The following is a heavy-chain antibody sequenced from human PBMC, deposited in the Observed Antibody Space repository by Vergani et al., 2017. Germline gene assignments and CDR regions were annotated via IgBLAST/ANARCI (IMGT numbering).Heavy chain of an antibody. D-gene: IGHD6-19*01. V-gene: IGHV1-2*02. J-gene: IGHJ4*02. Sequence: QVQLVQSGAEVKKPGASVKVSCKASGYTFTGYYMHWVRQAPGQGLEWMGWINPNSGGTNYAQKFQSRVTMTRDTSISTAYMELSRLRSDDTAVYYCAREWRGSGWSLYYFDYWGQGTLVTVSS. CDR3: AREWRGSGWSLYYFDY. CDR1: GYTFTGYY. CDR2: INPNSGGT.